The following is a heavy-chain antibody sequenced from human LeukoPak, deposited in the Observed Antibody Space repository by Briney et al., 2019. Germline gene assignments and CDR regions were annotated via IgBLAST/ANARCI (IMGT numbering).Heavy chain of an antibody. CDR1: GFTFDDYG. J-gene: IGHJ6*04. Sequence: GGSLRLSCAASGFTFDDYGMSWVRQAPGKGLEWVSGINWNGGSTCYADSVKGRFTISRDNAKNSLYLQMNSLRAEDTALYYCEGGVQLWQMDVWGKGTTVTVSS. D-gene: IGHD5-18*01. CDR2: INWNGGST. V-gene: IGHV3-20*04. CDR3: EGGVQLWQMDV.